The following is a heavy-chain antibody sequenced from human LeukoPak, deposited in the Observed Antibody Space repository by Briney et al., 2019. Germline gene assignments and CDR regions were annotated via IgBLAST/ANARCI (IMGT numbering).Heavy chain of an antibody. V-gene: IGHV4-61*02. D-gene: IGHD6-13*01. CDR3: ASLGIAAAGTSYYYYYYMDV. J-gene: IGHJ6*03. CDR2: IYTSGST. Sequence: SETLSLTCTVPGGSISSGSYYWSWIRQPAGEGLEWIGRIYTSGSTNYNPSLKSRVTISVDTSKNQFSLKLSSVTAADTAVSYCASLGIAAAGTSYYYYYYMDVWGKGTTVTVSS. CDR1: GGSISSGSYY.